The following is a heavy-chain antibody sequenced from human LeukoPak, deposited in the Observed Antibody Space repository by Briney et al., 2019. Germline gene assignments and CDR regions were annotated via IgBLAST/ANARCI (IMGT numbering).Heavy chain of an antibody. CDR1: GFTFSSYW. CDR2: TKQDGSEK. V-gene: IGHV3-7*01. D-gene: IGHD2-15*01. CDR3: ARDDPPYYCSGGSCYSGIDY. Sequence: GGSLRLSCAASGFTFSSYWMSWVRQAPGKGLEWVANTKQDGSEKYYVDSVKGRFTISRDNAKNSLYLQMNSLRAEDTAVYYCARDDPPYYCSGGSCYSGIDYWGQGTLVTVSS. J-gene: IGHJ4*02.